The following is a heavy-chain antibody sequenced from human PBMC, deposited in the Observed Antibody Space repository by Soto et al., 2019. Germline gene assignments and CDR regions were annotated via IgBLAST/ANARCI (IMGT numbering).Heavy chain of an antibody. CDR1: GFTFSSYG. CDR3: AKDRLKYYDILTGYSPDLGMDV. CDR2: ISYDGSNK. J-gene: IGHJ6*02. D-gene: IGHD3-9*01. Sequence: QVQLVESGGGVVQPGRSLRLSCAASGFTFSSYGMHWVRQAPGKGLEGVAVISYDGSNKYYADSVKGRFTISRDNSKNTLYLQMNSLRAEDTAVYYCAKDRLKYYDILTGYSPDLGMDVWGQGTTVTVSS. V-gene: IGHV3-30*18.